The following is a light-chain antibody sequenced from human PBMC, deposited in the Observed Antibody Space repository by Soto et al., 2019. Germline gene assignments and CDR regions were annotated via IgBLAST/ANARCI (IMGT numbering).Light chain of an antibody. J-gene: IGLJ1*01. CDR3: ISYAGSNNYV. Sequence: QSALTQPPSASGSPGQSVTISCTGTSSDVGGYSSVAWFQHHPGKAPKLMIYEVSKLPSGVPDRFSGSKSGNTASLTVSGLQAEDEADYYCISYAGSNNYVFGTGTKLTVL. V-gene: IGLV2-8*01. CDR1: SSDVGGYSS. CDR2: EVS.